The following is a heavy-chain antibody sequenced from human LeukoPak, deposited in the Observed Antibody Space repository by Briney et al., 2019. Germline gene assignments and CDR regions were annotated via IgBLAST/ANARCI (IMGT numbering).Heavy chain of an antibody. CDR2: INAGNGNT. D-gene: IGHD6-19*01. CDR3: ARDTYSSGWYYFDY. Sequence: ASVKVSCKASGYTFTSYAMHWVRQAPGQRLEWMGWINAGNGNTKYSQEFQGRVTITRDTSASTAYMELSSLRSEDMAVYYCARDTYSSGWYYFDYWGQGTLVTVPS. J-gene: IGHJ4*02. CDR1: GYTFTSYA. V-gene: IGHV1-3*03.